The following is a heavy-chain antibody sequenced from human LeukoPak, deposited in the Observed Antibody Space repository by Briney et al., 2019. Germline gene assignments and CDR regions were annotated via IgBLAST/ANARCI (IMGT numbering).Heavy chain of an antibody. V-gene: IGHV3-23*01. CDR2: ITGSGGST. J-gene: IGHJ4*02. D-gene: IGHD2-15*01. CDR3: AKLIETAATGN. Sequence: PGGSLRLSCAASGFTFSSYGMSWVRQAPGKGLEWVSAITGSGGSTYYADSVKGRFTISRDNPKNTLYLQMNSLRAEDTAVNYCAKLIETAATGNWGQGTLVTVSS. CDR1: GFTFSSYG.